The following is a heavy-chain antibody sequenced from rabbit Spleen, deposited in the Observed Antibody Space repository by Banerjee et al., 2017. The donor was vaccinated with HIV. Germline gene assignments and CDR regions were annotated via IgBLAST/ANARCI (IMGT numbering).Heavy chain of an antibody. CDR2: ITGSSSDFT. D-gene: IGHD8-1*01. CDR3: ARDTGSSFSSYGMDL. J-gene: IGHJ6*01. CDR1: GFYFSSNDY. V-gene: IGHV1S40*01. Sequence: QSLEESGGDLVKPGAALTLTCTASGFYFSSNDYMCWVRQAPGKGLEWISCITGSSSDFTYSATWAKGRFTISKTSSTTVTLQMTSLTVADTATYFCARDTGSSFSSYGMDLWGPGTLVTVS.